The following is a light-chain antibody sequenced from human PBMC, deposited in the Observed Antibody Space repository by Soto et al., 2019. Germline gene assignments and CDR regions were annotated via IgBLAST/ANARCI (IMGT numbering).Light chain of an antibody. V-gene: IGKV3-20*01. Sequence: RXSQSVSSRLAWYQHKSGQAPRLLISGASRRATGIPDRFSGSGSGTDFTLTISRLEPEDFALYYCQHYYSTSPISFGQGTRLEIK. CDR1: QSVSSR. CDR2: GAS. CDR3: QHYYSTSPIS. J-gene: IGKJ5*01.